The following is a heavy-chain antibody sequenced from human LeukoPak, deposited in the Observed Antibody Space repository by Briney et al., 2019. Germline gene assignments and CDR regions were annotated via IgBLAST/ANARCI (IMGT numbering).Heavy chain of an antibody. Sequence: GSLRLSCTASGFTFSSYAMSWVRQAPGKGLEWVSAISGSGGSTYYADSVKGRFTISRDNSKNTLYLQMNSLRAEDTAVYYCAKKSLGYGDLNWGQGTLVTVSS. CDR1: GFTFSSYA. CDR3: AKKSLGYGDLN. V-gene: IGHV3-23*01. J-gene: IGHJ4*02. D-gene: IGHD4-17*01. CDR2: ISGSGGST.